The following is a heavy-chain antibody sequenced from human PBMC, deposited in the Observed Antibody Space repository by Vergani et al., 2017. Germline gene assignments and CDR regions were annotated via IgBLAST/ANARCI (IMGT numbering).Heavy chain of an antibody. CDR2: ISTTSDTI. D-gene: IGHD6-13*01. Sequence: DVQLVESGGDLVQPGGSLRLSCAASGFTFSSYSMNWVRQAPGKGLEWISYISTTSDTIYYADSVKGRFTISRDNAKNSLYLQMNSLRAEDTALYYCVKDIAASGNDWYCDRWGRGTLVTVSS. CDR1: GFTFSSYS. J-gene: IGHJ2*01. CDR3: VKDIAASGNDWYCDR. V-gene: IGHV3-48*04.